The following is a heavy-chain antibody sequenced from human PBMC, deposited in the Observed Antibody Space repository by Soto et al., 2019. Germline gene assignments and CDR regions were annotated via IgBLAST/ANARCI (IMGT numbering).Heavy chain of an antibody. D-gene: IGHD3-3*01. J-gene: IGHJ6*02. CDR1: GGSFSGYY. Sequence: SETLSLTCAVYGGSFSGYYWSWIRQPPGKGLEWIGEINHSGSTNYNPSLKSRVTISVDTSKNQFSLKLSSVTAADTAVYYCAGKFYDFWSGPHYYYYYGMDVWGQGTTVTVSS. CDR3: AGKFYDFWSGPHYYYYYGMDV. CDR2: INHSGST. V-gene: IGHV4-34*01.